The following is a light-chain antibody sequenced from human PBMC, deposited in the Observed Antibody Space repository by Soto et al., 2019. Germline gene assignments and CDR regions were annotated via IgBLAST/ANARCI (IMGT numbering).Light chain of an antibody. CDR3: ISYTGSSTSYV. V-gene: IGLV2-14*01. J-gene: IGLJ1*01. CDR2: EVS. CDR1: SSDVGGYDH. Sequence: QSVLTQPASVSGSPGQSITISCSGTSSDVGGYDHVAWYQQFPGETPKLMIYEVSNRPSGVSSRFSGSKSGNTASLTISGLQAEDEADYYCISYTGSSTSYVFGSGTKVTVL.